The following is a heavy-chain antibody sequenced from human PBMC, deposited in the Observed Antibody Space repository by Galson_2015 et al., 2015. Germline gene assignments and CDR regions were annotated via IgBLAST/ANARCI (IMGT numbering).Heavy chain of an antibody. CDR2: IWYDGSNK. CDR1: GFTFSSYG. V-gene: IGHV3-33*01. CDR3: ARDFAAVVVPAAIFDH. D-gene: IGHD2-2*01. J-gene: IGHJ5*02. Sequence: SLRLSCAASGFTFSSYGMHWVRQAPGKGLEWVAVIWYDGSNKYYADSVKGRFTISRDNSKNTLYLQMNSLRAEDTAVYYCARDFAAVVVPAAIFDHWGQGTLVTVSS.